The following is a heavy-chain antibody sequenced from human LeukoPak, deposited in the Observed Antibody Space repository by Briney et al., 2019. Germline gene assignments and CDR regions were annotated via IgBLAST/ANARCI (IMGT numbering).Heavy chain of an antibody. Sequence: PGGSLRLSCAASGFTVSSNYMSWVRQAPGKGLEWVSVIYSGGSTYYADSVKGRFTISRDNSKNTLYLQMNSLRAEDTAVYYCATGPYYDSSPFDYWGQGTLVTVSS. J-gene: IGHJ4*02. CDR2: IYSGGST. D-gene: IGHD3-22*01. CDR3: ATGPYYDSSPFDY. CDR1: GFTVSSNY. V-gene: IGHV3-53*01.